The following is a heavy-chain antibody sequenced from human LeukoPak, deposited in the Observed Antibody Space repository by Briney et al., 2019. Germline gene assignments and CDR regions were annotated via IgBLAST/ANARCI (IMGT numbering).Heavy chain of an antibody. Sequence: GGSLRLSCAASGFTFSSYSMNWVRQAPGKGLEWVSYISSSSSTIYYADSVKGRFTISRDNAKNSLYLQMNSLRAEDTAVYYCARNEYYDSSGYDYWGQGTLVTVSS. D-gene: IGHD3-22*01. CDR1: GFTFSSYS. J-gene: IGHJ4*02. V-gene: IGHV3-48*01. CDR2: ISSSSSTI. CDR3: ARNEYYDSSGYDY.